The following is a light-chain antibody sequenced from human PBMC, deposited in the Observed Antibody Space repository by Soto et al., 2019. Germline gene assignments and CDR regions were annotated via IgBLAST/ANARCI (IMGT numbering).Light chain of an antibody. J-gene: IGKJ1*01. CDR3: QKTYSTPPT. V-gene: IGKV1-39*01. CDR2: SAS. CDR1: QNIRDF. Sequence: DIQMTQSPSSLSASLGGTVSLPSRASQNIRDFLNWYQQKPGKAPELLIFSASSLQSGVPSRFSGSGSGTDFTLTIGSLQREEFATYFCQKTYSTPPTFGKGTKVDIK.